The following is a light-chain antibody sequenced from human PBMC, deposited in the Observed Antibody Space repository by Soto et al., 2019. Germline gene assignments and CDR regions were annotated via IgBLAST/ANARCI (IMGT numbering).Light chain of an antibody. Sequence: EIVLTQSPGTLSLSPGERATLSCGASQSVSSYLAWYQQKPGQAPRLLIYDASSRATGIPDRFSGSGSGTDFTLTISRLEPEDFAVYYCQQYGSSPRTFGQGTRLEI. V-gene: IGKV3-20*01. CDR2: DAS. CDR1: QSVSSY. CDR3: QQYGSSPRT. J-gene: IGKJ5*01.